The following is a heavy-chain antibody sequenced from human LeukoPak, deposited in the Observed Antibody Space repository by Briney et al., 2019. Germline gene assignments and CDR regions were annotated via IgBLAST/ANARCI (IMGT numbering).Heavy chain of an antibody. V-gene: IGHV3-73*01. CDR1: GFTFSGFD. Sequence: GGSLRLSCATSGFTFSGFDIHWVRQASGRGREWVGRITSKTYNYATAYDASVKGRFTISRDDSEKTAYLQMTSLKIEDTAVYYCTTYRNAHQWGQGTLVTVSS. CDR2: ITSKTYNYAT. J-gene: IGHJ4*02. D-gene: IGHD1-26*01. CDR3: TTYRNAHQ.